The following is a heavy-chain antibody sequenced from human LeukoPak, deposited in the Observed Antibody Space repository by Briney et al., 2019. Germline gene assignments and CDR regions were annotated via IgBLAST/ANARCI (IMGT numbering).Heavy chain of an antibody. CDR2: IYHSGST. V-gene: IGHV4-30-2*01. Sequence: PSETLSLTCAVSGGSISSGGYSWSWIRQPPGKGLEWIGYIYHSGSTYYNPSLKSRVTISVDRSKNQFSLKLSSVTAADTAVYYCAREDAAAGINYWGQGTLVTVSS. D-gene: IGHD6-13*01. CDR1: GGSISSGGYS. CDR3: AREDAAAGINY. J-gene: IGHJ4*02.